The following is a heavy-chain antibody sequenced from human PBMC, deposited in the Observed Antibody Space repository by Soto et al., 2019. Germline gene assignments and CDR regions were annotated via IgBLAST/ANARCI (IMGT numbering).Heavy chain of an antibody. J-gene: IGHJ6*02. D-gene: IGHD1-26*01. V-gene: IGHV5-51*01. CDR1: GYSFTSYW. CDR2: IYPGDSDT. CDR3: ARLSDPGRTYSRYYYGMDV. Sequence: PVVSMKISCKVSGYSFTSYWIGWVRQMPGKGLEWMGIIYPGDSDTRYSPSFQGQVTISADKSISTAYLQWSSLKASDTAMYYYARLSDPGRTYSRYYYGMDVWGQRTTVTVSS.